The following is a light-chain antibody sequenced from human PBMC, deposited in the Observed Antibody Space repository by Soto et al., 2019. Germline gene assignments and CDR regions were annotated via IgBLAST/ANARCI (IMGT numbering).Light chain of an antibody. CDR3: QQYYSTLT. V-gene: IGKV4-1*01. CDR1: QNILYSSNNKNY. CDR2: WAS. Sequence: DIVMTQSPDSLAVSLGERATINCKSSQNILYSSNNKNYLAWYQQKPGQPPKLLIYWASTRESGVPDRFSGSGYGTDFTLTISSLQAEDVAVYYCQQYYSTLTFGGGTKVEIK. J-gene: IGKJ4*01.